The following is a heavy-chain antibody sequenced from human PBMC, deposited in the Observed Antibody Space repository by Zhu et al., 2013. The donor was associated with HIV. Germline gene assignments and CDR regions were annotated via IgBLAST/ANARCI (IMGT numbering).Heavy chain of an antibody. V-gene: IGHV1-69*01. CDR2: IIPIFGTA. J-gene: IGHJ6*02. CDR3: ARDRKQLGHYYYYGMDV. D-gene: IGHD6-6*01. Sequence: QVQLVQSGAEVKKPGSSVKVSCKASGGTFSSYAISWVRQAPGQGLEWMGGIIPIFGTANYAQKFQGRVTITADESTSTAYMELSSLRSEDTAVYYCARDRKQLGHYYYYGMDVWGQGTTVTVSS. CDR1: GGTFSSYA.